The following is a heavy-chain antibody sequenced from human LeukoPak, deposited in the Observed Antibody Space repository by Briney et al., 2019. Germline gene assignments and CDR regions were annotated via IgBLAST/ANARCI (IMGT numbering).Heavy chain of an antibody. CDR3: ASSKTNGDSSGWYAWFDP. CDR1: HVSISTYY. Sequence: SETLSLTCTVSHVSISTYYWSWIRQPPGKGLEWMGYIHYSGSTKYNPSLKSRVSISVDTSKNQFSLKLSSATAADTAVYYCASSKTNGDSSGWYAWFDPWGQGTLVTVSS. CDR2: IHYSGST. J-gene: IGHJ5*02. V-gene: IGHV4-59*01. D-gene: IGHD6-19*01.